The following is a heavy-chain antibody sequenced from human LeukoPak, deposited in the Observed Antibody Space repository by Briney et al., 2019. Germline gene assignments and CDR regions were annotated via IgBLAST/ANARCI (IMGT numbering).Heavy chain of an antibody. Sequence: SETLSLTCAVYGGSFSGYYWSWIRQPPGEGLEWIGEINHSGSTNYNPSLKSRVTISVDTSKNQFSLKLSSVTAADTAVYYCARRLITMVRGVISLNNWFDPWGQGTLVTVSS. V-gene: IGHV4-34*01. J-gene: IGHJ5*02. D-gene: IGHD3-10*01. CDR1: GGSFSGYY. CDR3: ARRLITMVRGVISLNNWFDP. CDR2: INHSGST.